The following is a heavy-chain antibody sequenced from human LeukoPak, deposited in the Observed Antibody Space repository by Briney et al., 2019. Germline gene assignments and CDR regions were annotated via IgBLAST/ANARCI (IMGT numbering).Heavy chain of an antibody. CDR1: GFTFSSYA. D-gene: IGHD6-13*01. Sequence: GGSLRLSCAASGFTFSSYAMSWVRQAPGKGLEWVSAISGSGGSTYYADSVKGRFTISRDNSKNTLYLQMNSLRAEDTAVYYCARVGQQQLARPGWFDPWGQGTLVTVSS. CDR3: ARVGQQQLARPGWFDP. V-gene: IGHV3-23*01. CDR2: ISGSGGST. J-gene: IGHJ5*02.